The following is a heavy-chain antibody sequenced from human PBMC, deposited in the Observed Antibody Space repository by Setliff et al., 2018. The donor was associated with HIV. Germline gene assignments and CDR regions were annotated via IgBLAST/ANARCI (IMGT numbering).Heavy chain of an antibody. J-gene: IGHJ4*02. CDR3: AKSSPSIGYIADH. V-gene: IGHV4-59*11. Sequence: SETLSLTCTVPGGSINDQYFSWIRQSPGKGLEWIGSIYNRGSTNYNPSLNSRVTISTDKSKNQSSLYVRAVTAADTAVYFCAKSSPSIGYIADHWGQGTLVTVSS. CDR1: GGSINDQY. CDR2: IYNRGST. D-gene: IGHD5-12*01.